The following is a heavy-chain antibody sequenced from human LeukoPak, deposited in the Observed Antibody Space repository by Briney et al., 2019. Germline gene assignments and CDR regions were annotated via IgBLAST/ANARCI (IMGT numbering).Heavy chain of an antibody. CDR3: AREKGSSGYPYYFDY. D-gene: IGHD3-22*01. CDR1: GFTFSPYA. J-gene: IGHJ4*02. CDR2: ISDSGDTI. V-gene: IGHV3-48*01. Sequence: GGSLRLSCAASGFTFSPYAMNWVRQAPGKGLEWLSYISDSGDTINYADSVKGRFTISRDNAKNSLYLQMNSLRAEDTAVYYCAREKGSSGYPYYFDYWAREPWSPSPQ.